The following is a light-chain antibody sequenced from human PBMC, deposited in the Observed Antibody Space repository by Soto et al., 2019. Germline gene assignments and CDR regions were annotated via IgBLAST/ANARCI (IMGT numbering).Light chain of an antibody. Sequence: QLVLTQSPSASASLGASVKLTCTLSSGHSSYAIAWHQQQPEKGPRYLMKLNSDGSHSKGDGIPDRFSGSSSWAERYLTISXXXXXXXADYYCQTWGTGTVVFGGGTK. CDR1: SGHSSYA. J-gene: IGLJ2*01. CDR3: QTWGTGTVV. V-gene: IGLV4-69*01. CDR2: LNSDGSH.